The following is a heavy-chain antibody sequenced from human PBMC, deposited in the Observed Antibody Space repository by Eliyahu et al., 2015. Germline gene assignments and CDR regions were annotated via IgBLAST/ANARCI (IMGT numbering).Heavy chain of an antibody. CDR2: ISDSGRT. CDR1: GDSISSSPFC. CDR3: ARHPPRYRSGYYFDWFDP. J-gene: IGHJ5*02. Sequence: QLQLHQSGPGLVKPSETLSLTCTVSGDSISSSPFCWGWIRQPLGKGLEWIGSISDSGRTDCNPSLKSRVTIFVDTSENQFSLKLSSVTAADTAVYYCARHPPRYRSGYYFDWFDPWGQGTLVTVSS. D-gene: IGHD3-22*01. V-gene: IGHV4-39*01.